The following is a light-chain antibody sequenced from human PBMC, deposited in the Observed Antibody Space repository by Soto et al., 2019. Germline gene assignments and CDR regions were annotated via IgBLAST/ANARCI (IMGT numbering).Light chain of an antibody. CDR2: DAS. V-gene: IGKV3D-20*01. CDR1: QSVSRNY. Sequence: EIVLTQSPATLSLSPGERATLSCGASQSVSRNYLAWFQQKPGLAPRLLIYDASTRATGIPDRFSGSGSGTDFTLTISRLEPEDFAVYYCQQYGTSPTFGEGTRLEIK. CDR3: QQYGTSPT. J-gene: IGKJ5*01.